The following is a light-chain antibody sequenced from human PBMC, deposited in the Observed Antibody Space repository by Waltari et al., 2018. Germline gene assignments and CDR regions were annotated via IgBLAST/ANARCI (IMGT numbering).Light chain of an antibody. Sequence: EIVLTQSPATLSLSAGERATLSCRASQIVFNYLAWYQQKPGQAPRLLIYDTSKRATGILARFSGSGSGTDFTLTISNLEAEDFALYFCQQGSVLPLTFGGGTKVDIK. CDR1: QIVFNY. J-gene: IGKJ4*01. V-gene: IGKV3-11*01. CDR2: DTS. CDR3: QQGSVLPLT.